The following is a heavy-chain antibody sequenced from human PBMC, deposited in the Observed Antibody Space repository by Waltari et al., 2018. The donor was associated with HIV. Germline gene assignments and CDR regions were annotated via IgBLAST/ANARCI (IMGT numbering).Heavy chain of an antibody. Sequence: QVQLVQSGAEVKKPGASVKVSCKASGYAFATYDVNWVRQATGQGPEWMGWMSPNSGNTVYAKEFQGRGTMTRDTSISTVYMELSSLTSEDTAVYYCARGGSASMDVWGQGTTVTVSS. CDR2: MSPNSGNT. V-gene: IGHV1-8*01. CDR1: GYAFATYD. CDR3: ARGGSASMDV. J-gene: IGHJ6*02.